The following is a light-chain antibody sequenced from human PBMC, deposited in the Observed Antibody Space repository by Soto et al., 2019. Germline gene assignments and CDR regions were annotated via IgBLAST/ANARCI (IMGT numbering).Light chain of an antibody. CDR2: DAS. CDR1: QSISSY. V-gene: IGKV3-11*01. Sequence: EIVLTQSPATLSLSPGERATLSCRASQSISSYLAWYQQKPGQAPRLHIYDASSRATGIPARFSGSGSGTDFTLTISSLEPEDFAVYYCQQRSNWRWTFGQGTKVEIK. CDR3: QQRSNWRWT. J-gene: IGKJ1*01.